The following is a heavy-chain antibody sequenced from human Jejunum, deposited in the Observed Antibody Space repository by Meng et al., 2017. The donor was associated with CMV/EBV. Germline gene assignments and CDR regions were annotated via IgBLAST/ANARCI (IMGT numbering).Heavy chain of an antibody. CDR3: AKERRLGSTYYFDSSGYYFDS. Sequence: DMHGVRQAPGKGLEWVAFTRFDGRHSYNADSVRGRFTSSRDNSKNTLYLQMNRLRAEDTAVYYCAKERRLGSTYYFDSSGYYFDSWGQGSLVTVSS. J-gene: IGHJ4*02. CDR2: TRFDGRHS. V-gene: IGHV3-30*02. CDR1: D. D-gene: IGHD3-22*01.